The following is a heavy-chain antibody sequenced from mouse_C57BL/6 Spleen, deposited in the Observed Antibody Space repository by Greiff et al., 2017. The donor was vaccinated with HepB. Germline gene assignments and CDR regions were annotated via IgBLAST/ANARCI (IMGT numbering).Heavy chain of an antibody. CDR3: TRRDYYGSSYCAMDD. CDR1: GYTFTDYE. J-gene: IGHJ4*01. D-gene: IGHD1-1*01. Sequence: VQGVESGAELVRPGASVTLSCKASGYTFTDYEMHWVKQTPVHGLEWIGAIDPETGGTAYNQKFKGKAILTADKSSSTAYMELRSLTSEDSAVYYCTRRDYYGSSYCAMDDWGQGTSVTVSS. CDR2: IDPETGGT. V-gene: IGHV1-15*01.